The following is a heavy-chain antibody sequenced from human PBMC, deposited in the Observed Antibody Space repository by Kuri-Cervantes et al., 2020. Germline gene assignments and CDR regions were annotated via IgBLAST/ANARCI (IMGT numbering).Heavy chain of an antibody. CDR3: ARDQGYSYGSTYYFDY. D-gene: IGHD5-18*01. J-gene: IGHJ4*02. CDR1: GFTFSSYA. CDR2: ISGSGGST. V-gene: IGHV3-23*01. Sequence: GESLKISCAASGFTFSSYAMSWVRQAPGKGLEWVSAISGSGGSTYYADSVKGRFTISRDNAKNSLYLQMNSLRAEDTAVYYCARDQGYSYGSTYYFDYWGQGTLVTVSS.